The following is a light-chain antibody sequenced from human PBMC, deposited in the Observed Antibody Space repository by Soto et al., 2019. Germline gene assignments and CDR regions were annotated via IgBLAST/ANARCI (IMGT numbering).Light chain of an antibody. J-gene: IGKJ3*01. CDR1: QSVSSNY. CDR2: GAS. V-gene: IGKV3-20*01. CDR3: QQYGRSPFT. Sequence: IVMTQSPGTLSLSPVETATLSCRASQSVSSNYVAWFHQKPGQAPGLLIYGASSRATGVPDRFSASGSGTDFTLTISRLEPEDFAVYYCQQYGRSPFTFGPGTKVDI.